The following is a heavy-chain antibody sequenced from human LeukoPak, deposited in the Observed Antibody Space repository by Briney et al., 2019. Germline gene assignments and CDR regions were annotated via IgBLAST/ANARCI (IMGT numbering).Heavy chain of an antibody. CDR3: ARHVHYYDFWSGYYNWFDP. D-gene: IGHD3-3*01. Sequence: PETLSLTCTVSGGSISSYYWSWIRQPPGKGLEWIGYIYTSGSTNYNPSLKSRVTISVDTSKNQFSLKLSSVTAADTAVYYCARHVHYYDFWSGYYNWFDPWGQGTLVTVSS. CDR1: GGSISSYY. V-gene: IGHV4-4*09. CDR2: IYTSGST. J-gene: IGHJ5*02.